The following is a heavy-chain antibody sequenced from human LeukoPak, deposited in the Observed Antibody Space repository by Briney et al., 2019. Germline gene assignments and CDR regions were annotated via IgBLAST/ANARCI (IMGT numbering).Heavy chain of an antibody. CDR3: ARDFKRQQLGLGY. D-gene: IGHD6-13*01. CDR2: INPNSGGT. J-gene: IGHJ4*02. V-gene: IGHV1-2*02. CDR1: GYTFTGYY. Sequence: GASVKVSCKASGYTFTGYYMHWVRQAPGQGLEWMGWINPNSGGTNYAQKFQGRVTITADESTSTAYMELSSLRSEDTAVYYCARDFKRQQLGLGYWGQGTLVTVSS.